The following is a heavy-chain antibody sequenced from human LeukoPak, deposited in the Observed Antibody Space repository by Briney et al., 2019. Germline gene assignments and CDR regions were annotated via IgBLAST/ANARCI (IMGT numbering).Heavy chain of an antibody. V-gene: IGHV4-4*07. J-gene: IGHJ6*03. CDR2: IYTSGST. D-gene: IGHD6-13*01. CDR1: GGSISSYY. CDR3: ARLRAAAGPPYYYYYMDV. Sequence: SETLSLTCTVSGGSISSYYWSWIRQPAGKGLEWIGRIYTSGSTNYNPSLKSRVTMSVDTSKNQFSLKLSSVTAADTAVYYCARLRAAAGPPYYYYYMDVWGKGTTVTVSS.